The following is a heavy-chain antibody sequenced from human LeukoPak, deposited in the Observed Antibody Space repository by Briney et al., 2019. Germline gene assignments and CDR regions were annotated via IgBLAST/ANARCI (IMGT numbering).Heavy chain of an antibody. Sequence: SQTLSLTCTVSGGSISNGDYYWSWIRQHPGKGLVWIGYIHYSGSTYYNPSLKSRITISVDTSKKQFSLKLSSVTAADTAVYYCARVGVAAKSSRYFDYWGQGTLVTVSS. CDR1: GGSISNGDYY. CDR3: ARVGVAAKSSRYFDY. D-gene: IGHD2-15*01. J-gene: IGHJ4*02. CDR2: IHYSGST. V-gene: IGHV4-31*03.